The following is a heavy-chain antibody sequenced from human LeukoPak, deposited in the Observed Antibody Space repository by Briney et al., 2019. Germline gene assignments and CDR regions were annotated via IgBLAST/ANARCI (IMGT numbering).Heavy chain of an antibody. J-gene: IGHJ4*02. Sequence: GWSVRLSCAGCGFTFRRYWMHWVGQAPGAGLEGVARINSDGSSSSYAVSVKAPFTISRDKAKNTLYLQMTSMRAEDTAVYYGARAYGSGSYLEYYFDYWGQGTLVTVSS. CDR2: INSDGSSS. CDR1: GFTFRRYW. CDR3: ARAYGSGSYLEYYFDY. V-gene: IGHV3-74*01. D-gene: IGHD3-10*01.